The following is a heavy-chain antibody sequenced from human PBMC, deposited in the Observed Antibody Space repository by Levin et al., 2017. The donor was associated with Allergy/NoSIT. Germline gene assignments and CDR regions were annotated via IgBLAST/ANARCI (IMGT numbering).Heavy chain of an antibody. CDR3: VRDVAERTPGGMQY. CDR1: GFTFNNFW. J-gene: IGHJ4*02. Sequence: GGSLRLSCAASGFTFNNFWMTWVRQAPGKGLEWVANIKGDGSEKHYVDSVQGRFTVSRDNAKSALYLQMNSLRAEDTATYYCVRDVAERTPGGMQYWGQGTLVTVSS. D-gene: IGHD2-8*01. V-gene: IGHV3-7*01. CDR2: IKGDGSEK.